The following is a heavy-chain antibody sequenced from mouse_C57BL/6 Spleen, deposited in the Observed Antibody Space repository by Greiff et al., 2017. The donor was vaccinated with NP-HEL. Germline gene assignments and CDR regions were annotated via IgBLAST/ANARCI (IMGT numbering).Heavy chain of an antibody. V-gene: IGHV1-64*01. J-gene: IGHJ2*01. CDR3: ARNYGNLYYFDY. D-gene: IGHD2-1*01. Sequence: QVQLKQPGAELVKPGASVKLSCKASGYTFTSYWMHWVKQRPGQGLEWIGMIHPNSGSTNYNEKFKSKATLTVDKSSSTAYMQLSSLTSEDSAVYYCARNYGNLYYFDYWGQGTTLTVSS. CDR2: IHPNSGST. CDR1: GYTFTSYW.